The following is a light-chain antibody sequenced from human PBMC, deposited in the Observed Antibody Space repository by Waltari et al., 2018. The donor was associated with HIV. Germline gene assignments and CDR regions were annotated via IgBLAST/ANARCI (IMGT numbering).Light chain of an antibody. CDR2: DAS. J-gene: IGKJ5*01. V-gene: IGKV3-11*01. CDR1: QSVSSY. CDR3: QQRYNWPIT. Sequence: EIVLTQSPATLSLSPGERATLSCRASQSVSSYLVWYQHKPGQAPRLLIYDASNRATRIPARFSGSGSGTDFTLTISSLEPEDFAVYYCQQRYNWPITFGQGTRLEIK.